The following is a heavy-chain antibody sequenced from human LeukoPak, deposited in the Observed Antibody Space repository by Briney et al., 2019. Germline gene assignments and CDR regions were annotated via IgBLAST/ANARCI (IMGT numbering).Heavy chain of an antibody. D-gene: IGHD2-2*01. CDR3: ARERARPGGYCSSTSCSLPFFDY. Sequence: SVTVSCTASGYTFTIYAMNWVRQAPGQGLEWMGGIIPIFGTVNYAQKFQGRVTITADESTSTAYMELSSLRSEDTAVYYCARERARPGGYCSSTSCSLPFFDYWGQGTLVTVSS. J-gene: IGHJ4*02. V-gene: IGHV1-69*13. CDR1: GYTFTIYA. CDR2: IIPIFGTV.